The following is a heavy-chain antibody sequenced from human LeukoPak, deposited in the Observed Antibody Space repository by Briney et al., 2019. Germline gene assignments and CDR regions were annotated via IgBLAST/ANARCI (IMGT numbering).Heavy chain of an antibody. V-gene: IGHV3-30*02. D-gene: IGHD3-10*01. CDR3: AKDLTSYGSGSYYTD. CDR2: IRYDGSNK. Sequence: GGSLRLSCAASGFTFSSYGMHWVRQAPGKGLEWVAFIRYDGSNKYYADSVKGRFTISRDNSKNTLYLQMNSLRAEDTAVYYCAKDLTSYGSGSYYTDWGQGTLVTVSS. J-gene: IGHJ4*02. CDR1: GFTFSSYG.